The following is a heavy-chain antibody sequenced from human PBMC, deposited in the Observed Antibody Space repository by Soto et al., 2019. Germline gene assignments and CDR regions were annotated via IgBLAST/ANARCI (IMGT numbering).Heavy chain of an antibody. V-gene: IGHV3-48*01. Sequence: EVQLVESGGGLVQPGGSLRLSCAASGFPFSSYAMNWVRQTPDKGLEWLSYISDSGSTIHYADSVKGRFTISRDNANNSLYLQMNSLRADDTAVYYCTRDGSWGQGTLVTVSS. D-gene: IGHD5-12*01. CDR1: GFPFSSYA. CDR2: ISDSGSTI. J-gene: IGHJ5*02. CDR3: TRDGS.